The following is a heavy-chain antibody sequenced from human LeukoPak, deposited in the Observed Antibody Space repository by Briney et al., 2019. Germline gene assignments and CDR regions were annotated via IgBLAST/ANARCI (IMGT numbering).Heavy chain of an antibody. CDR1: GFTFSSYA. V-gene: IGHV3-23*01. CDR2: ISGSGGST. CDR3: AKDMYQLPSNYYYYYYMDV. Sequence: PGGSLRLSCAASGFTFSSYAMSWVRQAPGKGLEWVSAISGSGGSTYYADPVKGRFTISRDNSKNTLYLQMNSLRAEDTAVYYCAKDMYQLPSNYYYYYYMDVWGKGTTVTVSS. J-gene: IGHJ6*03. D-gene: IGHD2-2*01.